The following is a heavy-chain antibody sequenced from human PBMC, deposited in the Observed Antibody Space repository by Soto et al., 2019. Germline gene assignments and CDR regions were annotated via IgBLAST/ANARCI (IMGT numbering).Heavy chain of an antibody. CDR1: GGSISSSSYY. V-gene: IGHV4-39*01. D-gene: IGHD2-8*01. CDR2: IYYSGST. J-gene: IGHJ4*02. Sequence: SETLSLTCTVSGGSISSSSYYWGWIRQPPGKGLEWIGSIYYSGSTYYNPSLKSRVTISVDTSKNQFSLKLSSVTAADTAVYYCLRTPCTNGVCKLDYRAQRTLDTGSS. CDR3: LRTPCTNGVCKLDY.